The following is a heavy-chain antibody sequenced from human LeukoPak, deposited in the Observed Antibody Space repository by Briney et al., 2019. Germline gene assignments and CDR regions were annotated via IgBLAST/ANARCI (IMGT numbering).Heavy chain of an antibody. CDR1: GFTFSSYA. J-gene: IGHJ3*02. CDR3: AKDRSNWNGPPNI. D-gene: IGHD1-20*01. Sequence: SGGSLRLSCAASGFTFSSYAMSWVRQAPGKGLEWVSAISGSGGSTYYADSVKGRFTISRDNSKNTLYLQMNSLRAEDTAVYYCAKDRSNWNGPPNIWGQGTMVTVSS. V-gene: IGHV3-23*01. CDR2: ISGSGGST.